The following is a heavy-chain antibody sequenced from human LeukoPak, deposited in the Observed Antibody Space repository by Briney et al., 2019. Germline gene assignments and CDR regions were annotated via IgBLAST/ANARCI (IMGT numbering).Heavy chain of an antibody. V-gene: IGHV3-30*18. J-gene: IGHJ4*02. D-gene: IGHD3-10*01. Sequence: GTSRRLSCAASGFAFSTYGMHWVRQAPGKGLEWVAVTSSDGSKKDYADSVKGRFTISRDNSKNTLFLQMNSLRAEDTAVYYCAKKSPGTYYAPPDYWGQGTLVTVSS. CDR2: TSSDGSKK. CDR1: GFAFSTYG. CDR3: AKKSPGTYYAPPDY.